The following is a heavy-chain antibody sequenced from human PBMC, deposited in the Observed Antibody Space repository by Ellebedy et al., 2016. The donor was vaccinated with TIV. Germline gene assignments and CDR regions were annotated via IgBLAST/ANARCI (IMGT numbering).Heavy chain of an antibody. CDR1: GFSFSDFY. CDR2: ISGSSGYT. V-gene: IGHV3-11*06. J-gene: IGHJ4*02. D-gene: IGHD6-19*01. Sequence: PGGSLRLSCAASGFSFSDFYIVWIRQAPGKGLEWVSYISGSSGYTNYADSVKDRFTISRDNAMTSLIFQMNSLRADDPAVYYCARVRGWVPGGGYFDFWGQGTLVTVSS. CDR3: ARVRGWVPGGGYFDF.